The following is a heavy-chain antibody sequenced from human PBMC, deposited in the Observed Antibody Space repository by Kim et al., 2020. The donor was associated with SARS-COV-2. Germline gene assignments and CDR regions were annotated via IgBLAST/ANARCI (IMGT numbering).Heavy chain of an antibody. J-gene: IGHJ4*02. D-gene: IGHD2-15*01. CDR1: GFNFTNYG. V-gene: IGHV3-30*18. CDR3: VKEAAFTTVVVDYYFDY. CDR2: VSCEGRNT. Sequence: GGSLRLSCVASGFNFTNYGMHWVRQAPGKGLEWVGIVSCEGRNTYYAASVKGRFAISRDNSKNTLYLQMNSLRTEDTARYFCVKEAAFTTVVVDYYFDYWGQGTLVTVSS.